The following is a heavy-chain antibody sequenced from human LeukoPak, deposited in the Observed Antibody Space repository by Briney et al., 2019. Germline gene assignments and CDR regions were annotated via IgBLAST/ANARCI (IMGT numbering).Heavy chain of an antibody. D-gene: IGHD3-10*01. J-gene: IGHJ4*02. Sequence: SETLSLTCTVSGGSISSYYWSWIRQPPGKGLEWIGHIYYSGSTNYNPSLKSRVTISVDTSKNQFSLKLSSVTAADAAVYYCAREMSMVRGVIPAYYFDYWGQGTLVTVSS. V-gene: IGHV4-59*01. CDR1: GGSISSYY. CDR3: AREMSMVRGVIPAYYFDY. CDR2: IYYSGST.